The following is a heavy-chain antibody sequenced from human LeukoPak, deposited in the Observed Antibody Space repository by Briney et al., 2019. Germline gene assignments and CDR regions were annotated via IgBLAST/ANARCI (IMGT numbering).Heavy chain of an antibody. D-gene: IGHD3-10*01. Sequence: SETLSLTCTVSGGSISSSSCYWGWIRQPPGKGLEWIGSIYYSGSTYYNPSLKSRVTISVDTSKNQFSLKLSSVTAADTAVYYCARDGSIDAFHIWGQGTMVTVSS. CDR2: IYYSGST. CDR1: GGSISSSSCY. V-gene: IGHV4-39*07. J-gene: IGHJ3*02. CDR3: ARDGSIDAFHI.